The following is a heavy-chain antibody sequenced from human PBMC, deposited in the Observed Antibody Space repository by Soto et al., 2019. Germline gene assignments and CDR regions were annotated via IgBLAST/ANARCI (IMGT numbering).Heavy chain of an antibody. V-gene: IGHV4-39*01. Sequence: RSLTCTVSGGSVTNSSYYWGWIRQSPGKGLEWIGSVYYRGRSYSKSSVKSRVTISVDTSKNRFSLSLNSVTASDTAVYFCVSQRTTVPTQAYFDYWGPGALVTVSS. J-gene: IGHJ4*02. D-gene: IGHD4-17*01. CDR3: VSQRTTVPTQAYFDY. CDR2: VYYRGRS. CDR1: GGSVTNSSYY.